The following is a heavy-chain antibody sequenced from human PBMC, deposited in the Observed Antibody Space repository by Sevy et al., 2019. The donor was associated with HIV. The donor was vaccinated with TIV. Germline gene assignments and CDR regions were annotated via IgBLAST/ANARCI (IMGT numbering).Heavy chain of an antibody. D-gene: IGHD2-2*01. V-gene: IGHV3-64D*06. Sequence: GGSLRLSCSVSGFTFNYYGMYWVRQAPGKGLQYVSGISSNGDSKDYADSVKGRFIISRDNSKNTLYLQMSSLRPEDTAVYYCMRDLLRPVVVPADSCDYWGQGTLVTVSS. J-gene: IGHJ4*02. CDR1: GFTFNYYG. CDR2: ISSNGDSK. CDR3: MRDLLRPVVVPADSCDY.